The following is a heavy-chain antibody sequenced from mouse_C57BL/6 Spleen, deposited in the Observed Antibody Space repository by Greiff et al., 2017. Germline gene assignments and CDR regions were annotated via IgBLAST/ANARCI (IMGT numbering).Heavy chain of an antibody. D-gene: IGHD2-3*01. CDR3: AGKDLGTTTSPYYAMAY. J-gene: IGHJ4*01. Sequence: EVKLVESGGGLVKPGGSLTLSCAASGFTFSDYGMHWVRQAPEKGLEWVAYIRRGSSTIYYADTVKGRFTISRDNAKNTPFLQMTSLRSENTAMYYCAGKDLGTTTSPYYAMAYWVQGTSVTVSS. V-gene: IGHV5-17*01. CDR2: IRRGSSTI. CDR1: GFTFSDYG.